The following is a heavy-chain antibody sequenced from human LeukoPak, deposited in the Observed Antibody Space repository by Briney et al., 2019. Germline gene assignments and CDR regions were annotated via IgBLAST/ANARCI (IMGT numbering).Heavy chain of an antibody. CDR1: GGSFSGYY. CDR2: INHSGST. J-gene: IGHJ5*02. D-gene: IGHD6-13*01. CDR3: ARASSWYHRNWFDP. V-gene: IGHV4-34*01. Sequence: SETLSLTCAVYGGSFSGYYWSWLRQPPGKGLEWIGEINHSGSTNYNPSLKSRVTISVDTSKNQFSLKLSSVTAADTAVYYCARASSWYHRNWFDPWGQGTLVTVSS.